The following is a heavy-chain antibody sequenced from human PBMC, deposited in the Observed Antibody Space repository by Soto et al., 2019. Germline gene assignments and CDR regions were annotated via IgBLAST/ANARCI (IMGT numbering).Heavy chain of an antibody. J-gene: IGHJ4*02. CDR3: ARGKLLDTAMVYYFDY. CDR1: GYTFTGYY. V-gene: IGHV1-2*04. D-gene: IGHD5-18*01. CDR2: INPNSGGT. Sequence: ASVKVSCKASGYTFTGYYMHWVRQAPGQGLEWMGWINPNSGGTNYAQKFQGWVTMTRDTSISTAYMELSRLRSDDTAVYYCARGKLLDTAMVYYFDYWGQGTLVTVSS.